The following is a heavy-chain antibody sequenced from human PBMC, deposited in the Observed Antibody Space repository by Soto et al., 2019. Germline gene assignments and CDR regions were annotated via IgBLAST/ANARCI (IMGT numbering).Heavy chain of an antibody. CDR2: ISYDGTKQ. D-gene: IGHD2-15*01. CDR3: ARDKWLDCSGGSCHHDAFDI. J-gene: IGHJ3*02. V-gene: IGHV3-30*03. Sequence: GGSLRLSCAVSGFRFSSYGMHWVRQAPGKGLEWVALISYDGTKQYYADSVKGRFTISRDNSKNTLYLQMNSLRAEDTAVYYCARDKWLDCSGGSCHHDAFDIWGQGTMVTVSS. CDR1: GFRFSSYG.